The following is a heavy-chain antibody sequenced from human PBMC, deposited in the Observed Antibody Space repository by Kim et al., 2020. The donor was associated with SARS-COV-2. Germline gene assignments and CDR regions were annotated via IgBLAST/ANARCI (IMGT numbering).Heavy chain of an antibody. CDR1: GFTFSTYS. Sequence: GGSLRLSCAASGFTFSTYSMNWVRQAPGKGLEWVSSISSSSSYIHYADSVQGRFTISRDNAKNSLYLQMDSLRVDDTAVYYCAKDPGSPRRTHGMDVWGQGTTVTVSS. CDR3: AKDPGSPRRTHGMDV. D-gene: IGHD3-10*01. V-gene: IGHV3-21*01. J-gene: IGHJ6*02. CDR2: ISSSSSYI.